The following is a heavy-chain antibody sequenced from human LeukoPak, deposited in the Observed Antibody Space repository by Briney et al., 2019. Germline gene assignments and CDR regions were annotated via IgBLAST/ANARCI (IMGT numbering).Heavy chain of an antibody. CDR3: VRELAY. J-gene: IGHJ4*02. CDR2: ISSDGGAI. Sequence: GGSLRLSCAASGFTFTTYMMNWVRQTPGKGLEWGSYISSDGGAIYYADSVKGRFTISRDNAQTSLYLQMNNLRAEDTAVYYCVRELAYRGQGALVTVSS. V-gene: IGHV3-48*01. CDR1: GFTFTTYM.